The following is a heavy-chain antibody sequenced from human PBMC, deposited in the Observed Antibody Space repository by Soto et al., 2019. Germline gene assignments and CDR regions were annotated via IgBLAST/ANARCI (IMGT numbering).Heavy chain of an antibody. J-gene: IGHJ5*02. CDR3: ARDRDCSGGSCYGWFDP. V-gene: IGHV3-11*06. D-gene: IGHD2-15*01. CDR1: GFTFSDYY. CDR2: ISSSSSYT. Sequence: QVQLVESGGGLVKPGGSLRLSCAASGFTFSDYYMSWIRQAPGKGLEWVSYISSSSSYTNYADSVKGRFTISRDNAKNSLYLQMNSLRAEDTAVYYCARDRDCSGGSCYGWFDPWGQGTLVTVSS.